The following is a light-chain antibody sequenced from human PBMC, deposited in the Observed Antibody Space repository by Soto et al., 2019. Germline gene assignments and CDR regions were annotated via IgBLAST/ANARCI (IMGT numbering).Light chain of an antibody. CDR3: LLYYGGQLGV. CDR2: STN. V-gene: IGLV7-43*01. J-gene: IGLJ3*02. Sequence: QTVVTQEPSLIVSPGGTVTLTCATSTGAVTSGYYPNWFQQKPGQAPRALIYSTNNKYSWTPARFSGSLLGGKAALTLSGVQPEDEADYYCLLYYGGQLGVFGGGTKLTVL. CDR1: TGAVTSGYY.